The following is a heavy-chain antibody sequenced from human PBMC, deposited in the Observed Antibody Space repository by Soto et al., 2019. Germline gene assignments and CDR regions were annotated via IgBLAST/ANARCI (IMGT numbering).Heavy chain of an antibody. V-gene: IGHV2-5*01. CDR2: IYWNDDK. CDR1: GFSLSTSGAG. CDR3: AHLTFYDHSGYPDV. J-gene: IGHJ1*01. Sequence: QITLKESGPALVKPTQTLTLTCTFSGFSLSTSGAGVTWIRQPPGKALEWLALIYWNDDKRYTPSLKNRLTISKDTCKNHVVLTMTNIDTVDTATYYCAHLTFYDHSGYPDVWGQGTLVPVS. D-gene: IGHD3-22*01.